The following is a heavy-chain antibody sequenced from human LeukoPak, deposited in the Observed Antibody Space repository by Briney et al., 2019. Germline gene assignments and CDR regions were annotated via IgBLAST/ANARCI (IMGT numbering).Heavy chain of an antibody. J-gene: IGHJ4*02. CDR2: IDWDDDK. Sequence: SGPTLVNPTQTLTLTCTFSGFSLSINGVRVSWIRQPPGKALEWLARIDWDDDKFYSTSLKTRLTISKDTSKNQVVLTMTNMDPVDTATYYCARSYDSSGYYYFGYWGQGTLVTVSS. D-gene: IGHD3-22*01. CDR3: ARSYDSSGYYYFGY. V-gene: IGHV2-70*04. CDR1: GFSLSINGVR.